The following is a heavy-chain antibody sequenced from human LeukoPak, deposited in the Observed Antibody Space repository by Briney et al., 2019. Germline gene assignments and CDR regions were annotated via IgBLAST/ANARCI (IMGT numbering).Heavy chain of an antibody. Sequence: GGSLRLSCAAAGFTLSNYWMSWVRQAPGKGLEWVANIKKDGSEKYYVDSVKGRFTISRDNAMNSLYLQMNSLRAEDTAVYYCARDTITMVRGVMGYWGQGTLVTVSS. CDR2: IKKDGSEK. CDR3: ARDTITMVRGVMGY. D-gene: IGHD3-10*01. V-gene: IGHV3-7*01. CDR1: GFTLSNYW. J-gene: IGHJ4*02.